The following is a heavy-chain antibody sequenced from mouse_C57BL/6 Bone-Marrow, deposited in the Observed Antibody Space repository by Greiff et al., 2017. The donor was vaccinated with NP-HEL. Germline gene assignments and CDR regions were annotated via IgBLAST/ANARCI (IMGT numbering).Heavy chain of an antibody. J-gene: IGHJ3*01. V-gene: IGHV5-17*01. Sequence: DVHLVESGGGLVKPGGSLKLSCAASGFTFSDYGMHWVRQAPEKGLEWVAYISSGSSTIYYADTVKGRFTISRDNAKNTLFLQMTSLRSEDTAMYYCARQGGIYYDYWFAYWGQGTLVTVSA. CDR1: GFTFSDYG. CDR3: ARQGGIYYDYWFAY. D-gene: IGHD2-4*01. CDR2: ISSGSSTI.